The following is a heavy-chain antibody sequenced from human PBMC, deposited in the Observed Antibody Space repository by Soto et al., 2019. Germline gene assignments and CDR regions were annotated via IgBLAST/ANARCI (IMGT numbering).Heavy chain of an antibody. CDR2: VGGSATDK. V-gene: IGHV3-23*01. CDR1: GFAFSAYA. J-gene: IGHJ3*02. D-gene: IGHD2-8*01. Sequence: EVQLLESGGGVVQHGGSLRLSCAASGFAFSAYAMSWVRQAPGKGLQWVSGVGGSATDKHYAASVRGRFTVSRDNFKNTLYLQMNSLRADDTAVYYCAKDATAVNGVWDPFDMWGQGTEVSVSS. CDR3: AKDATAVNGVWDPFDM.